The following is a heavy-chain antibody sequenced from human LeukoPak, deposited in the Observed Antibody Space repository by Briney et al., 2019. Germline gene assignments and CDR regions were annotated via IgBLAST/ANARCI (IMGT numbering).Heavy chain of an antibody. CDR2: IRGST. D-gene: IGHD5-12*01. Sequence: GGSLRLSCAASGFTFNNYAVSWVRQAPGKGLEWVSLIRGSTYYADSVKGRFTISRDNSQKTVYLQMNSLRAEDTALYYCAKDLGGSTDYWGQGTLVTVSS. J-gene: IGHJ4*02. CDR3: AKDLGGSTDY. CDR1: GFTFNNYA. V-gene: IGHV3-23*01.